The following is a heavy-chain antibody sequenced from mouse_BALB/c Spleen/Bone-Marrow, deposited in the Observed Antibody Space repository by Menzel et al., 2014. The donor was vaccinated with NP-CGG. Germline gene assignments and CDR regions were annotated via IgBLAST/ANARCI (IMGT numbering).Heavy chain of an antibody. Sequence: EVQGVESGPELVKPGASVKISCKASGYTFTDYNMHWVKQSHGKSLEWIGYTYPYNGGTGYNQKFKSKATLTVDNSSSTAYMELRSLTSEDSAVYYCARGKFYYGNYVGLDYWGQGTTLTVSS. CDR2: TYPYNGGT. D-gene: IGHD2-1*01. V-gene: IGHV1S29*02. CDR3: ARGKFYYGNYVGLDY. CDR1: GYTFTDYN. J-gene: IGHJ2*01.